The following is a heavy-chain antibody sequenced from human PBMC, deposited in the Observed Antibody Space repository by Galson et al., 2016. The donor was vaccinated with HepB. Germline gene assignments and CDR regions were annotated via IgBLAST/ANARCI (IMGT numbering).Heavy chain of an antibody. D-gene: IGHD3-22*01. CDR1: GVSITSSSY. Sequence: SETLSLTCTVSGVSITSSSYWGWIRQPPGKGLEWIGSIHSSGVTYYNPSLKSRVSISVDTSKNQFSLTLRSATVAATAVYYCARRDGYYDPGDHWGQGTLVTVSS. CDR3: ARRDGYYDPGDH. J-gene: IGHJ4*02. V-gene: IGHV4-39*01. CDR2: IHSSGVT.